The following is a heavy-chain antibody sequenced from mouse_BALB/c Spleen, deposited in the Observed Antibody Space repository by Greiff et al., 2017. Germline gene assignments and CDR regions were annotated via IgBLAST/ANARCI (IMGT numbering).Heavy chain of an antibody. CDR1: GFNITDTY. CDR2: IDPANGNT. Sequence: VQLQQSGAELVKPGASVKLSCTASGFNITDTYMHWVKQRPEQGLEWIGRIDPANGNTKYDPKFQGKATITADTSSNTAYLQLSSLTSEDTAVYYCARYDGYSYAMDYWGQGTSVTVSA. D-gene: IGHD2-3*01. CDR3: ARYDGYSYAMDY. J-gene: IGHJ4*01. V-gene: IGHV14-3*02.